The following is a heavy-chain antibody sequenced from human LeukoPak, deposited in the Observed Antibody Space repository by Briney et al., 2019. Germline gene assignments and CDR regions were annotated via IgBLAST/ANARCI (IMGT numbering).Heavy chain of an antibody. D-gene: IGHD4-23*01. V-gene: IGHV3-53*01. CDR3: ARVLDYGGHSRALDI. J-gene: IGHJ3*02. CDR1: GFIVSNNY. Sequence: GGSLRLSCAASGFIVSNNYMSWVRQAPGKGLECVSNIYSGGSTFYADSVKGRFTISRDNSKNTLYLQTNSLRAEDTAVYYCARVLDYGGHSRALDIWGQGTVVTVSS. CDR2: IYSGGST.